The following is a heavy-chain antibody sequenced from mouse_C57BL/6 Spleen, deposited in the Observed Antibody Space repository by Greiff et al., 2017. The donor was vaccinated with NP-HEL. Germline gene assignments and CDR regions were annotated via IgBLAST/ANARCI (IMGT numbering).Heavy chain of an antibody. CDR3: ARGGIGSYGYFDV. D-gene: IGHD1-1*02. CDR2: IDPSDSYT. J-gene: IGHJ1*03. Sequence: QVQLQQPGAELVMPGASVKLSCKASGYTFTSYWMHWVKQRPGQGLEWIGEIDPSDSYTNYNQKFKGKSTLTVDKSSSTAYMQLSSLTSEDSAVYYCARGGIGSYGYFDVWGTGTTVTVSS. CDR1: GYTFTSYW. V-gene: IGHV1-69*01.